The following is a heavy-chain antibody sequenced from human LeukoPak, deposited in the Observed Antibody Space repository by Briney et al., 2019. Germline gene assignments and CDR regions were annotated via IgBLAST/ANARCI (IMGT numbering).Heavy chain of an antibody. V-gene: IGHV4-59*08. J-gene: IGHJ1*01. D-gene: IGHD3-10*01. CDR2: IYYSGST. CDR1: GGSISSDY. CDR3: ARQTGYFRY. Sequence: SETLSLTCTVSGGSISSDYWSWIRQPPGKGLEWIRHIYYSGSTNYNPSLKSRVTISVDTSKNQFSLKLNSVTAADTAVYYCARQTGYFRYWGQGTLVAVSS.